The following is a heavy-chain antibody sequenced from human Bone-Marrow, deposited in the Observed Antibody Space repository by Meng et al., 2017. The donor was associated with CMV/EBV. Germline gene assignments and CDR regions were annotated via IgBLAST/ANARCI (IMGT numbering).Heavy chain of an antibody. D-gene: IGHD2-8*02. J-gene: IGHJ4*02. CDR1: GFTFSSYS. Sequence: GESLKISCAASGFTFSSYSMNWVRQAPGKGLEWVANIKQDGSEKYYVDSVKCRFTISRDNAKNSLYLQMNSLRAEDTAVYYCAREVVLSCWGQGTLVTGSS. CDR3: AREVVLSC. CDR2: IKQDGSEK. V-gene: IGHV3-7*01.